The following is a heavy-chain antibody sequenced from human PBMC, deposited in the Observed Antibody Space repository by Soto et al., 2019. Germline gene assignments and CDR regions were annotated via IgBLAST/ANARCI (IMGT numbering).Heavy chain of an antibody. V-gene: IGHV4-30-4*01. CDR1: GGSISSGDYY. Sequence: SEILSLTCTVSGGSISSGDYYWSWIRQPPGKGLEWIGYIYYSGSTYYNPSLKSRVTISVDTSKNQFSLKLSSVTAADTAVYYRARDSTTGAYYGMDVWGQGTTVTVSS. CDR3: ARDSTTGAYYGMDV. J-gene: IGHJ6*02. CDR2: IYYSGST. D-gene: IGHD5-12*01.